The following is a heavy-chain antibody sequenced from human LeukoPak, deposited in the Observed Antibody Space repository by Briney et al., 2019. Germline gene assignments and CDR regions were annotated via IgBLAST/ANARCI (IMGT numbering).Heavy chain of an antibody. V-gene: IGHV3-30*02. J-gene: IGHJ4*02. CDR2: IRYDGSNK. CDR1: GFTFSSYG. D-gene: IGHD6-13*01. Sequence: PGGSLRLSCAASGFTFSSYGTHWVRQAPGKGLEWVAFIRYDGSNKYYADSVKGRFTISRDNSKNTLYLQMNSLRAEDTAVYYCAKSLEQQAPFDYWGQGTLVTVSS. CDR3: AKSLEQQAPFDY.